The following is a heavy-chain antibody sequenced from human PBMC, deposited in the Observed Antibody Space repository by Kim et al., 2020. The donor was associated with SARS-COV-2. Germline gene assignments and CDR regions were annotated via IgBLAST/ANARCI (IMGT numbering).Heavy chain of an antibody. CDR2: T. Sequence: TYYADAVKGRFTISRDNSKNTLYLQLNSLRAEDTAIYYCAKMMVRTTYDIWGLGTLVTVSS. CDR3: AKMMVRTTYDI. D-gene: IGHD3-10*01. V-gene: IGHV3-23*01. J-gene: IGHJ3*02.